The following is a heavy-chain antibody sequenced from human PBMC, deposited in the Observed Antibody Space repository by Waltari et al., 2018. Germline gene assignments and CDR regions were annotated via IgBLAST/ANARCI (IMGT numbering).Heavy chain of an antibody. V-gene: IGHV4-59*08. CDR3: ANSIAARPSYYGMDV. J-gene: IGHJ6*02. CDR2: IYYSGST. CDR1: GGSISSSY. D-gene: IGHD6-6*01. Sequence: QVQLQESGPGLVTPSETLSLTCTVSGGSISSSYWSWIRQHPGKGLEWIGYIYYSGSTNYNPSLKSRVTISVDTSKNQFSLKLSSVTAADTAVYYCANSIAARPSYYGMDVWGQGTTVTVSS.